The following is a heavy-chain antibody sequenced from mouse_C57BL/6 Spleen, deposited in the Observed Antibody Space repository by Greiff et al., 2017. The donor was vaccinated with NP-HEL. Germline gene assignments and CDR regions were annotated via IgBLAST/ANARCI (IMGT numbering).Heavy chain of an antibody. V-gene: IGHV1-64*01. CDR3: ARDHTVVARYAMDY. Sequence: QVQLKQPGAELVKPGASVKLSCKASGYTFTSYWMHWVKQRPGQGLEWIGMIHPNSGSTNYNEKFKSKATLTVDKSSSTAYMQLSSLTSEDSAVYYCARDHTVVARYAMDYWGQGTSVTVSS. CDR2: IHPNSGST. D-gene: IGHD1-1*01. J-gene: IGHJ4*01. CDR1: GYTFTSYW.